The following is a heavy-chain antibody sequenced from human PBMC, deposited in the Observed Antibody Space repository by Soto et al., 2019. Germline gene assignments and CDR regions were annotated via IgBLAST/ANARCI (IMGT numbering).Heavy chain of an antibody. CDR1: VFTFGNYA. D-gene: IGHD2-21*02. CDR2: ISDPGTST. V-gene: IGHV3-23*01. Sequence: PGGSLRLSCAASVFTFGNYAMNWVRQAPGKGLEWISSISDPGTSTYYANSVKGRFSMSRDNSKNTLFLQMNRLRADDTAVYFCAKSLVTPSDAFDLWGRGTLVT. CDR3: AKSLVTPSDAFDL. J-gene: IGHJ3*01.